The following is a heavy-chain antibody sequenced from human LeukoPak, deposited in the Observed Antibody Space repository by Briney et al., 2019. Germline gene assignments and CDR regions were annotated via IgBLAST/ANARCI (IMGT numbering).Heavy chain of an antibody. CDR1: GGSISNSNW. D-gene: IGHD6-19*01. Sequence: SGTLSLTCAVSGGSISNSNWWSWVRQPPGKGLEWIGEIYHSGSTNYNPSLKSRVTISVDKSKNQFSLKLSSVTAADTAVYYCARDKKTSSGWYRVVDYWGQGTLVTVSS. J-gene: IGHJ4*02. CDR3: ARDKKTSSGWYRVVDY. CDR2: IYHSGST. V-gene: IGHV4-4*02.